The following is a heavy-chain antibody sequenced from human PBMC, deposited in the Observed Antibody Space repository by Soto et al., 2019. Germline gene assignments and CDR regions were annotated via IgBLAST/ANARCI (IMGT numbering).Heavy chain of an antibody. Sequence: EVQLLESGGGLVQPGGSLRLSCAASGFTFSSYAMTWVRQAPGKGLEWVSGISGSGVSTYYADSVKGRFTISRDNSKNTLYLQMNSLRAEDTALYFCANVSRADFYSDSDYWGQGTLVTVSS. D-gene: IGHD2-21*02. J-gene: IGHJ4*02. CDR2: ISGSGVST. V-gene: IGHV3-23*01. CDR3: ANVSRADFYSDSDY. CDR1: GFTFSSYA.